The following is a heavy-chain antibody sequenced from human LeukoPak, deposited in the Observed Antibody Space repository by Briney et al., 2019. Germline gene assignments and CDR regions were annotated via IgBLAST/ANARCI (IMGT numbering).Heavy chain of an antibody. J-gene: IGHJ1*01. CDR3: AREGDSSGYLKYLQH. CDR2: ISYDGSNK. Sequence: GGSLRLSCAASGFTFSSYAMHWVRQAPGKGLEWVAVISYDGSNKYYADSVKGRFTISRDNSKNTLYLQMNSLRAEDTAVYYCAREGDSSGYLKYLQHWGQGTLVTVSS. D-gene: IGHD3-22*01. CDR1: GFTFSSYA. V-gene: IGHV3-30*04.